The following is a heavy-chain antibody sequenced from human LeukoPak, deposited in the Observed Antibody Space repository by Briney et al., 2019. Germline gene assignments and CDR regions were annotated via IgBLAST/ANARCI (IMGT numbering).Heavy chain of an antibody. Sequence: PGGSLKLSCAASGFTFSSCWMHWVRQAPGKGLVWVSRINSDGSSTSYADSVKGRFTISRDNAKNTLYLQMNSLRAEDTAVYYCASSYRRGVYAFDIWGQGTMVTVSS. V-gene: IGHV3-74*01. J-gene: IGHJ3*02. CDR3: ASSYRRGVYAFDI. CDR2: INSDGSST. D-gene: IGHD3-16*02. CDR1: GFTFSSCW.